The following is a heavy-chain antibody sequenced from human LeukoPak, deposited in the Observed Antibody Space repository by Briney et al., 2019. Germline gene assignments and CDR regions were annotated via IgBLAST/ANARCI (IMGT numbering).Heavy chain of an antibody. D-gene: IGHD1-20*01. Sequence: ASVKVSCEASGYTFTSYGISWVRQAPGQGLGWMGWISAYNGNTNYAQKLQGRVTMTTDTSTSTAYMELRSLRSDDTAVCYCARVGRITGTSPPDYWGQGTLVTVSS. CDR3: ARVGRITGTSPPDY. CDR2: ISAYNGNT. J-gene: IGHJ4*02. CDR1: GYTFTSYG. V-gene: IGHV1-18*01.